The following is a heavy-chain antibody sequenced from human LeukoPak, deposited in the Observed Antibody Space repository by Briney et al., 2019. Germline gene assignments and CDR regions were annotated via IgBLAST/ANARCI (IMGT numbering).Heavy chain of an antibody. Sequence: PSETLSLTCTVSGGSIRSNSYYWGWIRQPPGKGLEWIGEINHSGSTNYNPSLKSRVTISVDTSKNQFSLKLSSVTAADTAVYYCARGCIAARPCYFDYWGQGTLVTVSS. V-gene: IGHV4-39*07. CDR1: GGSIRSNSYY. CDR3: ARGCIAARPCYFDY. CDR2: INHSGST. J-gene: IGHJ4*02. D-gene: IGHD6-6*01.